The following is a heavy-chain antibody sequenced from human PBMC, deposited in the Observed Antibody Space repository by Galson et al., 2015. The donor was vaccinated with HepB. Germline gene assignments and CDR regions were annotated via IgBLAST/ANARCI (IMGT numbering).Heavy chain of an antibody. CDR2: IYPADSET. J-gene: IGHJ4*02. CDR3: ARGGDWFDY. D-gene: IGHD2-21*02. CDR1: GYRFTNYW. Sequence: SGAEVKKSGESLKISCKVSGYRFTNYWIGWVRQMPGKGLEWMGIIYPADSETRYSPSFQGQVTISADKSINTAYLQWSSLKASDTAIYYCARGGDWFDYWGQGTLVTVSS. V-gene: IGHV5-51*01.